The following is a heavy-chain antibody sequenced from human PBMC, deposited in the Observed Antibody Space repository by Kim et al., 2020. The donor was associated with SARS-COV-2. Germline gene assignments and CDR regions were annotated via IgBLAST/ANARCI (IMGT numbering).Heavy chain of an antibody. CDR2: ISYDGSNK. D-gene: IGHD2-2*01. Sequence: GGSLRLSCAASGFTFSSYGMHWVRQAPGKGLEWVAVISYDGSNKYYADSVKGRFTISRDNSKNTLYLQMNSLRAEDTAVYYCARDSPNYCSSTSCYDYYYYGMDVWGQGTTVTVSS. J-gene: IGHJ6*02. CDR3: ARDSPNYCSSTSCYDYYYYGMDV. V-gene: IGHV3-33*05. CDR1: GFTFSSYG.